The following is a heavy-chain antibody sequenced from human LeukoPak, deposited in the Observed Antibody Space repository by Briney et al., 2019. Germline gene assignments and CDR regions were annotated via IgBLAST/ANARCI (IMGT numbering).Heavy chain of an antibody. V-gene: IGHV3-23*01. CDR3: ARVAGWHWFDP. CDR1: GFTFNISA. D-gene: IGHD6-19*01. CDR2: ISGSGGST. Sequence: GGSLRLSCAASGFTFNISAMSWVRQAPGKGLECVSPISGSGGSTYYGDSVKGRFTISRDNSKNTVYLQMNNMRVDDTAVYYCARVAGWHWFDPWGQGTLVTVSS. J-gene: IGHJ5*02.